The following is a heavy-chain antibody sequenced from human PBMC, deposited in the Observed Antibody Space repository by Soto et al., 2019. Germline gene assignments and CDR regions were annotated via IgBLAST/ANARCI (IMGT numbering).Heavy chain of an antibody. CDR3: AKIYCSGGSCYFDY. CDR2: IYYSGST. Sequence: SETLSLTCTVSGGSISSYYWSWIRQPPGKGLEWIGYIYYSGSTNYNPSLKSRVTISVDTSKNQFSLKLSSVTAADTAVYYCAKIYCSGGSCYFDYWGQGTLVTVSS. D-gene: IGHD2-15*01. J-gene: IGHJ4*02. V-gene: IGHV4-59*01. CDR1: GGSISSYY.